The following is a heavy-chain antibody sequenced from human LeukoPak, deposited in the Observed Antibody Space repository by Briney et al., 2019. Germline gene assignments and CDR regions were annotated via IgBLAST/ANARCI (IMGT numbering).Heavy chain of an antibody. CDR2: ISWNGATI. V-gene: IGHV3-9*01. CDR1: GFTFDDYS. Sequence: PGGSLRLSCAASGFTFDDYSMHWVRQVPGKGLEWVSGISWNGATIDYADSVKGRFTISRDNGKNSLYLQMNSLRPEDTALYYCAKDTSGYHLYYFDYWGQGTLVTVSS. J-gene: IGHJ4*02. D-gene: IGHD5-12*01. CDR3: AKDTSGYHLYYFDY.